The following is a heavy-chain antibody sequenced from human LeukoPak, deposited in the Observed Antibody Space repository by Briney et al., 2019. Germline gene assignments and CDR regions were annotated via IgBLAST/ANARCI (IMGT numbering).Heavy chain of an antibody. J-gene: IGHJ4*02. CDR3: AIVLPYFGY. D-gene: IGHD3-10*01. Sequence: ASVKVSCKASGYTFTTYGLSWVRQAPGQGLEWMGWITAYNGDTDYAQKLQGRVTMTADTSTSTAYMELRSLRSDDTAVYYCAIVLPYFGYWGQGTLLTVSS. V-gene: IGHV1-18*01. CDR1: GYTFTTYG. CDR2: ITAYNGDT.